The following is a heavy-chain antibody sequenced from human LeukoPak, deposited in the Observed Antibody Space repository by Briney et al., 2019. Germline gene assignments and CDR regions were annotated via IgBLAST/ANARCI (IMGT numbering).Heavy chain of an antibody. J-gene: IGHJ4*02. Sequence: GGSLRLSCAASGFTFSSYWMHWVRQAPGQGLVWVSRINSDGGSTTYADSVKGRFTISRDNAKNTPYLQMNSLRAEDTALYYCARSFRSSGSENFDYWGQGTLVTVSS. V-gene: IGHV3-74*01. CDR3: ARSFRSSGSENFDY. CDR1: GFTFSSYW. CDR2: INSDGGST. D-gene: IGHD3-10*01.